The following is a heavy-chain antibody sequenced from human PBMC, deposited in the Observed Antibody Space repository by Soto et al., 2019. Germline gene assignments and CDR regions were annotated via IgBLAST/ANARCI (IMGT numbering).Heavy chain of an antibody. J-gene: IGHJ4*02. CDR3: ARSRYNVTYPGRSLAY. Sequence: GGSLSLSCAASGFTVSSTYLTCVRQAPGKGLEWVAILYTGTDTVYADSVKGRFTISRDSSKNTFYLQMNSLRAEDTAMYFCARSRYNVTYPGRSLAYSGQGSLVSGSS. CDR1: GFTVSSTY. D-gene: IGHD1-1*01. V-gene: IGHV3-53*01. CDR2: LYTGTDT.